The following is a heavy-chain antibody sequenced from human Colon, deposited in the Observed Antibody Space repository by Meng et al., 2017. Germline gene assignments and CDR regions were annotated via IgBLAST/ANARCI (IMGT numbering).Heavy chain of an antibody. CDR2: IKQDGSDK. Sequence: GESLKISCAASGFSFSTSWMAWVRQAPGKGLEWVANIKQDGSDKYYVDSMKGRLTISRDNANNSLYLQMNSLRVDDTAVYYCARGVAWLYGSGLDWCFDLWGRGTLVTVSS. D-gene: IGHD3-10*01. J-gene: IGHJ2*01. CDR3: ARGVAWLYGSGLDWCFDL. V-gene: IGHV3-7*01. CDR1: GFSFSTSW.